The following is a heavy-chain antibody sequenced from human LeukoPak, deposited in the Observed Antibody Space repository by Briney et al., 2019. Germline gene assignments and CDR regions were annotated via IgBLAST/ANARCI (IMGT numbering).Heavy chain of an antibody. CDR1: GFSFSTYA. D-gene: IGHD2-15*01. Sequence: GGSLRLSRAASGFSFSTYAMSWVRQAPGKGLEWVSGITGSGGSTYHADSVKGRFTISRDNSKNTLFLQMSSPRAEDSAIFYCAKGSASGRPYYFDSWGQGILVTVSS. J-gene: IGHJ4*02. V-gene: IGHV3-23*01. CDR3: AKGSASGRPYYFDS. CDR2: ITGSGGST.